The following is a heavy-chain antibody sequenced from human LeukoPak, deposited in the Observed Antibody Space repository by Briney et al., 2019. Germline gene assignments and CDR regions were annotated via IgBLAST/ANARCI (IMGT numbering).Heavy chain of an antibody. CDR3: ARLPAYCSSTSCYYDY. V-gene: IGHV3-7*01. CDR2: IKFDGSNK. J-gene: IGHJ4*02. D-gene: IGHD2-2*01. CDR1: GFTFSNYW. Sequence: GGSLRLSCAASGFTFSNYWMSWVRQTPGKGLEWVANIKFDGSNKFYVDSVKGRFTISRDNAKNSLFLQMNSLRAEDTAVYYCARLPAYCSSTSCYYDYWGQGTLVTVSS.